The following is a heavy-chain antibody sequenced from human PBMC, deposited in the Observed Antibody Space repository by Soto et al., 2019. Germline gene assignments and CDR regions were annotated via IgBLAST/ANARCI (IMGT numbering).Heavy chain of an antibody. V-gene: IGHV1-69*13. Sequence: GASVKVSCKASGGTFSSYAISWVRQAPGQGLEWMGGIIPIFGTANYAQKFQGRVTITADESTGTAYMELSSLRSEDTAVYYCARDPRGYCSGGSCYPADNWFDPWGQGTLVTVSS. CDR1: GGTFSSYA. CDR3: ARDPRGYCSGGSCYPADNWFDP. D-gene: IGHD2-15*01. CDR2: IIPIFGTA. J-gene: IGHJ5*02.